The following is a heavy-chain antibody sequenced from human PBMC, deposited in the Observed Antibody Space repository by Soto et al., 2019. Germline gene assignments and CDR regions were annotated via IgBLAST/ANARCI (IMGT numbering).Heavy chain of an antibody. CDR3: ARGVGSGTYYNQYNWFDP. CDR2: INTYNGNT. V-gene: IGHV1-18*01. Sequence: QVQLVQSGAEVKKPGASVKVSCKASGYTFTNYGISWVRQAPGQGLEWMGWINTYNGNTNHAQKLQGRVTMTTDTSPSTAYMELRSLRSDDTAVYYCARGVGSGTYYNQYNWFDPWGQGTLVTASS. J-gene: IGHJ5*02. CDR1: GYTFTNYG. D-gene: IGHD3-10*01.